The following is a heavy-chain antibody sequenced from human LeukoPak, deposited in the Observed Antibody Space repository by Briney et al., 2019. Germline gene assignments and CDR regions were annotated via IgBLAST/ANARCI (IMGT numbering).Heavy chain of an antibody. J-gene: IGHJ4*02. Sequence: SETLSLTCAVYGGSFSGYYWSWIRQPPGKGLEWIGEINHSGSTNYNPSLKSRVTISVDTSKNQFSLKLSSVTAADTAVYYCAGGAAAGDFDYWGQGTLVTVSS. CDR1: GGSFSGYY. V-gene: IGHV4-34*01. D-gene: IGHD6-13*01. CDR3: AGGAAAGDFDY. CDR2: INHSGST.